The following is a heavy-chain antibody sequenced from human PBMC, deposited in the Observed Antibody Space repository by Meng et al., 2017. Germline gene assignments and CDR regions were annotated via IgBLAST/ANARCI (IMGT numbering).Heavy chain of an antibody. CDR3: VTSSGYSSTWGPFDY. CDR2: ISLSSGAT. D-gene: IGHD6-13*01. J-gene: IGHJ4*02. Sequence: ASVKVSCKASGSPFTAYYMHWVRQAPGQGPEWLGWISLSSGATNYVQKFLGRVSLTRDTSITTAYMELSTLISNDTAIYYCVTSSGYSSTWGPFDYWGQGTLVTVSS. V-gene: IGHV1-2*02. CDR1: GSPFTAYY.